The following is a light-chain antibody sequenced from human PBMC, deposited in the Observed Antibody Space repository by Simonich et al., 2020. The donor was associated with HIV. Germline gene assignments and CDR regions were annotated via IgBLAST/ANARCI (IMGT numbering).Light chain of an antibody. Sequence: QSALTQPASVSVSPGQSITISCTGTSSDVGGINYVSWYPQPPGKAPKLLIYDVSNRPSGVSNRFSGSKSGNTASLTISGLQAEDEADYYCSSYTTSSTHWLFGGGTKLTVL. CDR2: DVS. V-gene: IGLV2-14*03. J-gene: IGLJ3*02. CDR1: SSDVGGINY. CDR3: SSYTTSSTHWL.